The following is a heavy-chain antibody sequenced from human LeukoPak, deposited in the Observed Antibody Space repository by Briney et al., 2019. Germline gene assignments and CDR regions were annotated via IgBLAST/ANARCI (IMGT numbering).Heavy chain of an antibody. V-gene: IGHV3-33*01. CDR1: GFTFSSYG. Sequence: GGSLRLSCAASGFTFSSYGMHWVRQAPGKGLEWVAVIWYDGSNKYYADSVKGRFTISRDNSKNTLYLQMNSLRAEDTAVYYCARSRMITFGGVTDYWGQGTLVTVSS. CDR2: IWYDGSNK. CDR3: ARSRMITFGGVTDY. J-gene: IGHJ4*02. D-gene: IGHD3-16*01.